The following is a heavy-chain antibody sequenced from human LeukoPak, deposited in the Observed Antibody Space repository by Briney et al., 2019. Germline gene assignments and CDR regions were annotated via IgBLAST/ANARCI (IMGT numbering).Heavy chain of an antibody. CDR1: GFSLSTSGMR. Sequence: SGPALVKPTQTLTLTCTSSGFSLSTSGMRVNWIRQPPVKALEWLARIDWDDDKFYSTSLKTRLTISKDTSKNQVVLTMTNMDPVDTATYYCARTPNFYYYMDVWGKGTTVTVSS. CDR2: IDWDDDK. D-gene: IGHD1-1*01. J-gene: IGHJ6*03. V-gene: IGHV2-70*04. CDR3: ARTPNFYYYMDV.